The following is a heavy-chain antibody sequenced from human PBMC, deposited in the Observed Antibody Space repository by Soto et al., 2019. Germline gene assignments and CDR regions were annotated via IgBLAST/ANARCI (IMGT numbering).Heavy chain of an antibody. CDR1: GGSISSYY. CDR3: ARAWGRVFDY. V-gene: IGHV4-59*01. Sequence: QVQLQESGPGLVKPSETLSLTYTVSGGSISSYYWSWIRQPPGKGLEWIGYIYYSGSTNYNSSLKRRVTISVDTSKNQFSLKLSSVTAADTAVYYCARAWGRVFDYWGQGTLVTVSS. J-gene: IGHJ4*02. D-gene: IGHD3-16*01. CDR2: IYYSGST.